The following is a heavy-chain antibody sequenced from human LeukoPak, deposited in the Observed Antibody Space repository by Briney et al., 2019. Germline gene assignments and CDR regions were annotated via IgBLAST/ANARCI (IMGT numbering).Heavy chain of an antibody. J-gene: IGHJ4*02. Sequence: GGSLRLSCAASGFSFNSDWMDWVRQAPGKGLEWLANIKHDEAEKNYLDSEKGRFTICRDNAKNSLYLQMNGLRVEDTAVYYCTRRLDDWGQGTLVTVSS. CDR1: GFSFNSDW. D-gene: IGHD3-16*01. V-gene: IGHV3-7*01. CDR2: IKHDEAEK. CDR3: TRRLDD.